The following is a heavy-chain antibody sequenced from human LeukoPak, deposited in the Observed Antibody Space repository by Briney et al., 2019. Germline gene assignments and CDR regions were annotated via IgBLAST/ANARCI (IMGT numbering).Heavy chain of an antibody. CDR2: INHSGST. J-gene: IGHJ1*01. D-gene: IGHD2-15*01. V-gene: IGHV4-38-2*02. CDR1: GYSISSGYY. CDR3: ARRLLGYCSGGSCYSGYFQH. Sequence: SETLSLTCTVSGYSISSGYYWGWLRQPPGKGLEWIGEINHSGSTNSNPSLKSRVTISVDTSKNQFSLKLSSVTAADTAMYYCARRLLGYCSGGSCYSGYFQHWGQGTLVTVSS.